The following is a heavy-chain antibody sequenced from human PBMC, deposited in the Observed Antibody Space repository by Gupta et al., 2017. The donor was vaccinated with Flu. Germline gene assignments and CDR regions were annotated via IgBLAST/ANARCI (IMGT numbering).Heavy chain of an antibody. CDR1: GVSMRNYF. D-gene: IGHD2-15*01. CDR2: VYLAGRS. J-gene: IGHJ3*01. Sequence: QVQLRESGPGLVAPSETLSLTCRVSGVSMRNYFWSWIRQSPVVGLEWLGHVYLAGRSTYNPSLEGRLTISMDWSESQFSLRLTSVTAADTAVYYCAGTQDDHGEYGLRRPFGVWGQGTVVVVSS. V-gene: IGHV4-59*01. CDR3: AGTQDDHGEYGLRRPFGV.